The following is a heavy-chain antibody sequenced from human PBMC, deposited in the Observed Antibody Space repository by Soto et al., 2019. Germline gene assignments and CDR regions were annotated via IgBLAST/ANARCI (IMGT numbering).Heavy chain of an antibody. CDR3: ASYELAPGDFDY. D-gene: IGHD1-1*01. CDR2: TYYRSKWYN. V-gene: IGHV6-1*01. CDR1: GDRVSSNIAA. Sequence: PSKTLSLTYVISGDRVSSNIAAWTLIRQSPSGGLEWLGRTYYRSKWYNEYAVSVKSRIIINPDTSKNQFSLKLSSVTAADTAVYYCASYELAPGDFDYWGQGTLVTVSS. J-gene: IGHJ4*02.